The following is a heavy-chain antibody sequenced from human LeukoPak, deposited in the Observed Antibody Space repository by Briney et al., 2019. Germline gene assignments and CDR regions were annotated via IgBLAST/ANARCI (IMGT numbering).Heavy chain of an antibody. CDR1: GGSISSGGYY. J-gene: IGHJ4*02. CDR2: IYYSGST. D-gene: IGHD6-6*01. CDR3: ARDAYSSSWYPVGSVDRWPYYFDY. V-gene: IGHV4-31*03. Sequence: SETLSLTCTVSGGSISSGGYYWSWIRQHPGKGLEWIGYIYYSGSTYYNPSLKSRVTMSVDTSKNQFSLKLSSVTAADTAVYYCARDAYSSSWYPVGSVDRWPYYFDYWGQGTLVTVSS.